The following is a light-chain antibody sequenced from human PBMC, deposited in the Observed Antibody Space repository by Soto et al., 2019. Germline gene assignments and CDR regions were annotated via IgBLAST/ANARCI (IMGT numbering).Light chain of an antibody. V-gene: IGKV1-39*01. Sequence: DINMTHSPSSLSASVGDIVTIACRASQSVSNYLQWYQQKSGHAPKLLVYAASSLHSGVPSRFSGSGSGTDFTLTISSLQPEDFATYYCLQTYTSLTWTFGQGTKVDI. CDR2: AAS. CDR3: LQTYTSLTWT. CDR1: QSVSNY. J-gene: IGKJ1*01.